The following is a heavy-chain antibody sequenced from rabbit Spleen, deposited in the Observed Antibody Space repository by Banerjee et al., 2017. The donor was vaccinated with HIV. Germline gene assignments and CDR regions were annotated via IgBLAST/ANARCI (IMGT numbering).Heavy chain of an antibody. V-gene: IGHV1S45*01. CDR2: IVGGDSGST. D-gene: IGHD8-1*01. CDR3: ARDAGRGPYIDGYFDL. CDR1: GFSFSSSYW. J-gene: IGHJ4*01. Sequence: QEQLEESGGDLVKPEGSLTLTCTASGFSFSSSYWICWVRQAPGKGLEWIACIVGGDSGSTYYASWAKGRFTISKTSSTTVTLQMTSLTAADTATYFCARDAGRGPYIDGYFDLWGPGTLVTVS.